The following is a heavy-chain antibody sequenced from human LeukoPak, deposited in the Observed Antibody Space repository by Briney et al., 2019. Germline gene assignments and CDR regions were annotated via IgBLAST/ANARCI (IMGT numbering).Heavy chain of an antibody. J-gene: IGHJ6*02. CDR3: SRLGSGYWYYYGMDV. V-gene: IGHV3-15*01. CDR2: IKSKTDGGTT. CDR1: GFTFRSYA. Sequence: KTGGSLRLSCAASGFTFRSYAMQWVRQAPGKGLEWVGRIKSKTDGGTTDYAAPVKGRFTISRDDSKNTLYLQMNSLKTEDTAVYYCSRLGSGYWYYYGMDVWGQGTTVTVSS. D-gene: IGHD3-3*01.